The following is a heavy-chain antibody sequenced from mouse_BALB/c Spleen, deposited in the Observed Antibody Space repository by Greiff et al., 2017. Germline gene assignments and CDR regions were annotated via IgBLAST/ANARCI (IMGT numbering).Heavy chain of an antibody. CDR3: TKPTVVRAMDY. Sequence: QVQLQQSGAELVRPGASVTLSCKASGYTFTDYEMHWVKQTPVHGLEWIGAIDPETGGTAYNQKFKGKATLTADKSSSTAYMELRSLTSEDSAVYYCTKPTVVRAMDYWGQGTSVTVSS. V-gene: IGHV1-15*01. CDR1: GYTFTDYE. J-gene: IGHJ4*01. D-gene: IGHD1-1*01. CDR2: IDPETGGT.